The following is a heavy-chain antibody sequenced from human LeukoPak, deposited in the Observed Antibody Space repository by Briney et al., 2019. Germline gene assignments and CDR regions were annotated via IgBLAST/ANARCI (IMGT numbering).Heavy chain of an antibody. CDR1: GGTFSSYA. J-gene: IGHJ5*02. CDR2: IIPILGIA. Sequence: GASVKVSCKASGGTFSSYAISWVRQAPGQGLEWMGRIIPILGIANYAQKFQGRVTITADKSTSTAYMELSSLRSEDTAVHYCARSCSGGSCAWFDPWGQGTLVTVSS. D-gene: IGHD2-15*01. CDR3: ARSCSGGSCAWFDP. V-gene: IGHV1-69*04.